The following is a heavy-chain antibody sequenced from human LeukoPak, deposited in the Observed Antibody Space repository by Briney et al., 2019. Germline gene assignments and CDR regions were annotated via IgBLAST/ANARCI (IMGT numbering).Heavy chain of an antibody. V-gene: IGHV4-61*01. CDR1: GGSVSSGSYY. CDR2: IYYSGST. Sequence: SETLSLTCTVSGGSVSSGSYYWSWIRQPPGKGLEWIGYIYYSGSTNYNPSLKSRVTISVDTSKNQFSLKLSSVTAADTAVYYCARHRGQADLDFWGQGTLVTVSS. CDR3: ARHRGQADLDF. J-gene: IGHJ4*02. D-gene: IGHD3-10*01.